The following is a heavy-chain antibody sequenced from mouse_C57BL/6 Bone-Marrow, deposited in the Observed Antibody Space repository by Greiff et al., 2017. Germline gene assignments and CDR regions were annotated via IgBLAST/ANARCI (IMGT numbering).Heavy chain of an antibody. CDR2: ISDGGSYT. Sequence: DVKLVESGGGLVKPGGSLKLSCAASGFTFSSYAMSWVRQTPEKRLEWVATISDGGSYTYYPDNVKGRFTISRDTAKNTLYLLMRHLKSEDTAMYYCARGGWRFGYGGRGTRVTVSA. J-gene: IGHJ3*01. CDR3: ARGGWRFGY. D-gene: IGHD1-1*02. V-gene: IGHV5-4*03. CDR1: GFTFSSYA.